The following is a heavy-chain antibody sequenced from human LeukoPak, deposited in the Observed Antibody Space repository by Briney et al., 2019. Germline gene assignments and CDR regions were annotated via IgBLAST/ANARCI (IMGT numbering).Heavy chain of an antibody. Sequence: SETLSLTCAVYGGSFSGYYWSWIRQPPGKGLEWIGEINHSESTNYNPSLKSRVTISVDTSKNQFSLKLSSVTAADTAVYYCARGVVRGVNPYYYYGMDVWGQGTTVTVSS. CDR3: ARGVVRGVNPYYYYGMDV. J-gene: IGHJ6*02. D-gene: IGHD3-10*01. CDR2: INHSEST. CDR1: GGSFSGYY. V-gene: IGHV4-34*01.